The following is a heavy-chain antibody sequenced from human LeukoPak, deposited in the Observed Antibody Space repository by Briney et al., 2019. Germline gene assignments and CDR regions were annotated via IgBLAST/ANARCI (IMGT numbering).Heavy chain of an antibody. D-gene: IGHD6-13*01. CDR3: ARDIGAAAVRWYFDL. V-gene: IGHV4-59*01. J-gene: IGHJ2*01. CDR1: GGSISSYY. Sequence: SETLSLTCTVSGGSISSYYWSWIRQPPGKGLEWIGYIYYSGSTNYNPSLKSRVTISVDTSKNQFSLNLSSVTAADTAVYYCARDIGAAAVRWYFDLWGRGTLVTVSS. CDR2: IYYSGST.